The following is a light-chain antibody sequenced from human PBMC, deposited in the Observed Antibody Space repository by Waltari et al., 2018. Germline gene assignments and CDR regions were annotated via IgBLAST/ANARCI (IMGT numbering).Light chain of an antibody. J-gene: IGLJ3*02. Sequence: QSALTQPASVSGSPGQSITVSCTGTSSDVGAYNYVFWYQQHPGKAPKLIIYDVVKRPSGVLVRFFGSKSGNTAYLTISGLQAEDEADYYCSSRRSGSTLVFGGGTKVTVL. V-gene: IGLV2-14*03. CDR3: SSRRSGSTLV. CDR2: DVV. CDR1: SSDVGAYNY.